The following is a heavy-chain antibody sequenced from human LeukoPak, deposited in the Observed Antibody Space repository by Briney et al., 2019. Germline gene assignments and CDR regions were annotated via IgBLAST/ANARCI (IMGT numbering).Heavy chain of an antibody. CDR3: ARDAPPAYCSSTSCYLGGAFDI. CDR1: GGSISSGGYY. Sequence: PSETLSLTGTVSGGSISSGGYYWRWIRQHPGKGLEWIGYIYYSGSTYYNPSLKSRVTISVDTSKNQFSLKLSSVTAADTAVYYWARDAPPAYCSSTSCYLGGAFDIWGQGTMVTVSS. V-gene: IGHV4-31*03. J-gene: IGHJ3*02. D-gene: IGHD2-2*01. CDR2: IYYSGST.